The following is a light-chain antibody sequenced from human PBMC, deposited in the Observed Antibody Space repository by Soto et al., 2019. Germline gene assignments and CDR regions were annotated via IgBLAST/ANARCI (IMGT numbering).Light chain of an antibody. CDR2: GAS. V-gene: IGKV3-20*01. J-gene: IGKJ2*01. Sequence: EIAWTQSPGTLSLSPGERATLSCRASQSVGDNYLAWYQQKPGQAPRLLTYGASSRATGIPDRFTGSGSGTDFTLTISDLEPEDFAVYYCQQYGSSPYTFGQGTKVDIK. CDR1: QSVGDNY. CDR3: QQYGSSPYT.